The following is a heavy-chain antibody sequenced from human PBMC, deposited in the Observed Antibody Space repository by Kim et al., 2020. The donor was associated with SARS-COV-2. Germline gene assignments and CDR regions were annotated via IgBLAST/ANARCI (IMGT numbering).Heavy chain of an antibody. Sequence: GRFTISRDNSKNTLYLQMNSLIAEATAVYYCAKYDCGGDCSSSYYYGMDVWGQGTTVTVSS. CDR3: AKYDCGGDCSSSYYYGMDV. V-gene: IGHV3-23*01. D-gene: IGHD2-21*02. J-gene: IGHJ6*02.